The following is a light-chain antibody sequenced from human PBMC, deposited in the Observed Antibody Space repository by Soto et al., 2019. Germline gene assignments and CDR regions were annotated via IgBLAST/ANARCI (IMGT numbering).Light chain of an antibody. J-gene: IGKJ1*01. Sequence: DIQMTQSPSSLSASVGDRVTITCRASQSVGVYLNWYQQKPGKDPKLLIYAASSSQSGVPSRFSGSGSGTDFTRTISSLQAEDFATYYCQQSYTTPWTFGQGTKVEIK. CDR1: QSVGVY. CDR3: QQSYTTPWT. CDR2: AAS. V-gene: IGKV1-39*01.